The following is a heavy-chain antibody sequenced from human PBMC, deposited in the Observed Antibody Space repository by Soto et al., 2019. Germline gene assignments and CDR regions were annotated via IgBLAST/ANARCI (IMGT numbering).Heavy chain of an antibody. CDR3: ARGAEDDRHDAFDI. Sequence: EVQLVESGGGLVKPGGSLRLSCAASGFTFSSYSMSWVRQAPGKGLEWVSSMSSSSTFVYYAESLKGRFSISRDNAKNSLYLQINSLRAEDTAVYYCARGAEDDRHDAFDIWGQGTMVTVSS. V-gene: IGHV3-21*06. CDR2: MSSSSTFV. D-gene: IGHD3-22*01. CDR1: GFTFSSYS. J-gene: IGHJ3*02.